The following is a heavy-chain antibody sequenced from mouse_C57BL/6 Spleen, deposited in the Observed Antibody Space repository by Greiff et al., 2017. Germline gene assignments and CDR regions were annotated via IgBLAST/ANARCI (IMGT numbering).Heavy chain of an antibody. V-gene: IGHV1-82*01. CDR1: GYAFSSSW. CDR3: ARSSNYGDY. CDR2: IYPGDGDT. J-gene: IGHJ2*01. D-gene: IGHD2-5*01. Sequence: QLQQSGPELVKPGASVKISCKASGYAFSSSWMNWVKQRPGKGLEWIGRIYPGDGDTNYNGKFKGKATLTADKSSSTAYMQLSSLTSEDSAVYFCARSSNYGDYWGQGTTLTVSS.